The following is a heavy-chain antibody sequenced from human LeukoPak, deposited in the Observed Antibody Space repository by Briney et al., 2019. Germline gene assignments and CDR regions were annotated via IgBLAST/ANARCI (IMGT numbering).Heavy chain of an antibody. J-gene: IGHJ4*02. V-gene: IGHV3-43*01. CDR1: GFTFDRYT. CDR3: AKELDTMFFDY. CDR2: AGWAGGTT. D-gene: IGHD3-10*02. Sequence: GGSLRLSCATSGFTFDRYTIHWVRHAPGKGLEWVSLAGWAGGTTYYSDSVRGRFTISRDSGKNSVYLQMNGLTTDDTAFYFCAKELDTMFFDYWGQGALVTVFS.